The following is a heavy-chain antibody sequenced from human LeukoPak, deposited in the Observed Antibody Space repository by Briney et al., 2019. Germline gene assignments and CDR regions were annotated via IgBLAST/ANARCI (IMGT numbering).Heavy chain of an antibody. CDR3: ARGWGSGSYYFDY. Sequence: SVKVSCKASGGTFSSYAISWVRQAPGQGLEWMGGIIPIFGTANYAQRFQGRVTITADESTSTAYMEPSSLRSEDTAVYYCARGWGSGSYYFDYWGQGTLVTVSS. D-gene: IGHD3-10*01. V-gene: IGHV1-69*13. J-gene: IGHJ4*02. CDR2: IIPIFGTA. CDR1: GGTFSSYA.